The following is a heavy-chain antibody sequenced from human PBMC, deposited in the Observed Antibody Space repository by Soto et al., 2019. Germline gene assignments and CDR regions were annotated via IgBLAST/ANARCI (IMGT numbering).Heavy chain of an antibody. V-gene: IGHV5-10-1*01. CDR2: IDPSDSYT. D-gene: IGHD6-13*01. CDR3: ARQGGSSWSPYYYYYGMHV. Sequence: PGESLKISCKGSGYSFTSYWISWVRQMPGKGLEWMGRIDPSDSYTNYSPSFQGHVTISADKSISTAYLQWSSLKASDTAMYYCARQGGSSWSPYYYYYGMHVWCQGTTVTAP. CDR1: GYSFTSYW. J-gene: IGHJ6*02.